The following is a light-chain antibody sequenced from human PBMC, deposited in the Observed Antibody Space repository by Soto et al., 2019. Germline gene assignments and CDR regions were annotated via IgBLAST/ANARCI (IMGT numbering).Light chain of an antibody. CDR1: QSIDNY. Sequence: DIQMTQSPSSMSASVGGRVTIPCRASQSIDNYLNWYQQKPGKAPKLLVYAASSLQSGVPSTFSGSGSGTDFTLTISSLQPEDFATYYCQQSYNTPRTFGQGTKVDIK. J-gene: IGKJ1*01. CDR3: QQSYNTPRT. V-gene: IGKV1-39*01. CDR2: AAS.